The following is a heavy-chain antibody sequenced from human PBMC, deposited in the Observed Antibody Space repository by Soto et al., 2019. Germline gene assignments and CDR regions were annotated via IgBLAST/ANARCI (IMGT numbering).Heavy chain of an antibody. CDR1: GYTFNNYG. J-gene: IGHJ5*02. V-gene: IGHV1-18*01. D-gene: IGHD3-10*01. Sequence: ASVKVSCKASGYTFNNYGIGWVRQAPGQGLEWMGWISVYNGYANYAQKFQGRIIMTADTSTSTAYMELRSLRSDDTAVYYCARGVGSGSYYNQYNWFDPWGQGTLVTVSS. CDR2: ISVYNGYA. CDR3: ARGVGSGSYYNQYNWFDP.